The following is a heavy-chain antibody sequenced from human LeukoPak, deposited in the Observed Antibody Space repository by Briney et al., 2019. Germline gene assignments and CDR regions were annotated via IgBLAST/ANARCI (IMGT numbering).Heavy chain of an antibody. Sequence: GGSLRLSCAASGFTFSGSAMHWVRQASGKGLEWVGRIRSKANSYATAYAASVKGRFTISRDDSKNTAYLQMNSLKTEDTAVYYCTTYYYDSSGYYADRGYYYCMDVWGKGTTVTVSS. CDR1: GFTFSGSA. CDR2: IRSKANSYAT. J-gene: IGHJ6*03. D-gene: IGHD3-22*01. CDR3: TTYYYDSSGYYADRGYYYCMDV. V-gene: IGHV3-73*01.